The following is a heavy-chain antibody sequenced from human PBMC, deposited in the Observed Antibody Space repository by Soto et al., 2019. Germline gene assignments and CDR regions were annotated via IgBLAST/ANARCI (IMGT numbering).Heavy chain of an antibody. V-gene: IGHV3-23*01. CDR3: AKRELDDK. D-gene: IGHD3-3*02. CDR2: ISDNGGRT. CDR1: GFTFRSYG. J-gene: IGHJ4*02. Sequence: EVQLLESGGRFVQPGESLRLSCAASGFTFRSYGMSWVRQAPGKGLEWISAISDNGGRTDYADSVKGRFTISRDNSKNTLFLQMNTLTAEDTAVYYCAKRELDDKWGQGTLVTVS.